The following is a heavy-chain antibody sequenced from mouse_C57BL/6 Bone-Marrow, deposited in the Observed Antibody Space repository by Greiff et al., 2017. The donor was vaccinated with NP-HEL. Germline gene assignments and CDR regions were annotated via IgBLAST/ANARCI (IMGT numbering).Heavy chain of an antibody. J-gene: IGHJ2*01. V-gene: IGHV1-81*01. Sequence: QVQLKESGAELARPGASVKLSCKASGYTFTSYGISWVKQRTGQGLEWIGEIYPRSGNTYYNEKFKGKATLTADKSSSTAYMELRSLTSEDSAVYFCARFYYGNSDYWGQGTTLTVSS. CDR2: IYPRSGNT. CDR1: GYTFTSYG. CDR3: ARFYYGNSDY. D-gene: IGHD2-1*01.